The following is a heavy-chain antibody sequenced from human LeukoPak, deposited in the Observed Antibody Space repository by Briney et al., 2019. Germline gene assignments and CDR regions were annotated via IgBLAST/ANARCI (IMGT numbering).Heavy chain of an antibody. CDR2: ISGSGGST. D-gene: IGHD3-9*01. CDR1: GFTFSSYA. V-gene: IGHV3-23*01. Sequence: GGSLRLSCAASGFTFSSYAMSWVRQAPGKGLEWVSAISGSGGSTYYADSVKGRFTISRDNSKNTLYLQMNSLRAEDTAVYYCAKDPRVLRYFDWPFDYWGQGTLVTVSS. J-gene: IGHJ4*02. CDR3: AKDPRVLRYFDWPFDY.